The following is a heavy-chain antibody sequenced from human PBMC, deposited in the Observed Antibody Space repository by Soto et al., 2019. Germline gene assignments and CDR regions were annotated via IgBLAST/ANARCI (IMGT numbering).Heavy chain of an antibody. CDR1: GGSINGHF. CDR2: IYYSGST. Sequence: PTETLSLTRAVSGGSINGHFWSWFRQSPGKGLEWIGHIYYSGSTSYSPSLKSRVSISVDTSKNQFSLELHSLTAADTAVYYCARAGTNMVQFDYWGQGTLVTVS. D-gene: IGHD3-10*01. J-gene: IGHJ4*02. CDR3: ARAGTNMVQFDY. V-gene: IGHV4-59*11.